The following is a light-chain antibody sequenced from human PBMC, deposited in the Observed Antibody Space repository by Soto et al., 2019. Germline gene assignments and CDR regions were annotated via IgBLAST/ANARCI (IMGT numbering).Light chain of an antibody. CDR2: YDN. Sequence: QSVLTQPPSVSGAPRQRVTISCFGSSSNVGNNAVNWYQQLPGKAPKLLIYYDNQRPSGVPDRFSGSKSGASASLAISGLQSADEADYYCAVWDVSLTAWVFGGGTKLTVL. CDR3: AVWDVSLTAWV. V-gene: IGLV1-36*01. CDR1: SSNVGNNA. J-gene: IGLJ3*02.